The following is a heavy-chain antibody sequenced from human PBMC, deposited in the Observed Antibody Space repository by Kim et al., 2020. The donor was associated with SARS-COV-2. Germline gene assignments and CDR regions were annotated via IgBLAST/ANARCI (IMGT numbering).Heavy chain of an antibody. D-gene: IGHD3-3*01. CDR1: GGSFSGYY. Sequence: SETLSLTCAVYGGSFSGYYWSWIRQPPGKGLEWIGEINHSGSTNYNPSLKSRVTISVDTSKNQFSLKLSSVTAADTAVYYCARGYYDFWSGYYLDYWGQGTLVTVSS. CDR2: INHSGST. CDR3: ARGYYDFWSGYYLDY. V-gene: IGHV4-34*01. J-gene: IGHJ4*02.